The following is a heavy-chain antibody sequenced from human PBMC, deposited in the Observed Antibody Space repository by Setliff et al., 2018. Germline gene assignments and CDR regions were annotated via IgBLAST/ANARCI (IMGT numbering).Heavy chain of an antibody. CDR2: IRHDGMNK. CDR3: AKEMAEVLMTGLDF. CDR1: GFAFSTYG. J-gene: IGHJ4*02. D-gene: IGHD3-16*01. Sequence: GGSLRLSCVASGFAFSTYGMHWVRQAPGKGLEWISFIRHDGMNKYYRDSVRGRFTVSRDNSKNMLFLQMNSLRPDDTAVYYCAKEMAEVLMTGLDFWGQGALVTVSS. V-gene: IGHV3-30*02.